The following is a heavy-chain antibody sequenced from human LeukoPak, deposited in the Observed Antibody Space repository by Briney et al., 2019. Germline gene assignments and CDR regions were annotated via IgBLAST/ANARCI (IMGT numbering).Heavy chain of an antibody. J-gene: IGHJ4*02. V-gene: IGHV3-23*01. CDR1: GFTFNSYA. CDR2: ISGSGGGT. CDR3: ARDGGRPLWSDY. Sequence: GGSLRLSCAASGFTFNSYAMSWVRQAPGKGLEWVSAISGSGGGTYYADSVKGRFAISRDNSKNTLYLQMNSLRAEDTAVYYCARDGGRPLWSDYWGQGTLVTVSS. D-gene: IGHD5-18*01.